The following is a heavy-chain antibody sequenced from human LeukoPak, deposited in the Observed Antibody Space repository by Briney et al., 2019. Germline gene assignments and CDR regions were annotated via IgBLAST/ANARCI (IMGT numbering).Heavy chain of an antibody. J-gene: IGHJ5*02. Sequence: ASVKVSCKASVYTFTGYYMHWVRQAPGQGLEGMGWIDSNIGGTNYAEKFQGRVTMTRDTSISTAFMELSRLTSDDTAVYYCARDATGTTIRWFDPWGQGTLVTVSS. V-gene: IGHV1-2*02. CDR2: IDSNIGGT. D-gene: IGHD1-1*01. CDR3: ARDATGTTIRWFDP. CDR1: VYTFTGYY.